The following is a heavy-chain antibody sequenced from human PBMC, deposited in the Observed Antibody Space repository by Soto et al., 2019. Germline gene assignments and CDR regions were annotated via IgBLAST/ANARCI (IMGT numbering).Heavy chain of an antibody. J-gene: IGHJ4*02. Sequence: SETLSLTCAVYGGSVGGYYWSWVRQPPGKGLEWIGEINHSGSITYAPSLKSRVTMFVDTSKILFSLRLISLTAADTAVYYCARGEVTTGVFWGQGTQVTVSS. CDR2: INHSGSI. CDR3: ARGEVTTGVF. V-gene: IGHV4-34*01. D-gene: IGHD4-17*01. CDR1: GGSVGGYY.